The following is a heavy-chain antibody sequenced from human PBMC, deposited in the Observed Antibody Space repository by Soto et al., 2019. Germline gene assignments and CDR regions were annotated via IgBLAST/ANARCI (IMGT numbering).Heavy chain of an antibody. CDR3: AGSSEYYGSGSYSYNDY. J-gene: IGHJ4*02. CDR2: IYYSGST. V-gene: IGHV4-59*01. Sequence: SETLSLTCTVSGGSISSYYWSWIRQPPGKGLEWIGYIYYSGSTNYNPSLKSRVTISVDTSKNQFSLKLSSVTAADTAVYYCAGSSEYYGSGSYSYNDYWGQGTLVTVSS. D-gene: IGHD3-10*01. CDR1: GGSISSYY.